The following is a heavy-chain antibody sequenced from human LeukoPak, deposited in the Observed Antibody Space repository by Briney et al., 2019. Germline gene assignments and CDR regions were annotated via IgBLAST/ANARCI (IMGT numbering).Heavy chain of an antibody. CDR2: IYYSGST. CDR1: GGSISSGGYY. D-gene: IGHD3-22*01. J-gene: IGHJ5*02. CDR3: ARPPDRSYYYYSLSWFDP. Sequence: SQTLSLTCTVSGGSISSGGYYWSWIRQHPGKGLEWIGYIYYSGSTYYNPSLKSRVTISVDTSKNQFSLKLSSVTAADTAVYYCARPPDRSYYYYSLSWFDPWGQGTLVTVSS. V-gene: IGHV4-31*03.